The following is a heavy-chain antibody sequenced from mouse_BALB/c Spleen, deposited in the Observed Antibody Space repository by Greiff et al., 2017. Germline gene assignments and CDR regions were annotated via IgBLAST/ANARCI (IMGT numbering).Heavy chain of an antibody. Sequence: VKLMESGAELVRPGSSVKISCKASGYAFSSYWMNWVKQRPGQGLEWIGQIYPGDGDTNYNGKFKGKATLTADKSSSTAYMQLSSLTSEDSAVYFCAHGYYWYFDVWGAGTTVTVSS. J-gene: IGHJ1*01. D-gene: IGHD2-2*01. V-gene: IGHV1-80*01. CDR1: GYAFSSYW. CDR2: IYPGDGDT. CDR3: AHGYYWYFDV.